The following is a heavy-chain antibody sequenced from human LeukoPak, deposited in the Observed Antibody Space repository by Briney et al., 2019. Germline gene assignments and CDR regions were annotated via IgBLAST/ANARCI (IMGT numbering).Heavy chain of an antibody. D-gene: IGHD4-17*01. Sequence: KPSETLSLTCTVSGYSISSGYYWGWIRQPPGKGLEWIGSINHSGSTYYNPSLKSRVTISVDTSKNQFSLNLSSVSAADTAVYYCARGPTTSPQYSFDYWGQGNMVTVSS. CDR2: INHSGST. CDR3: ARGPTTSPQYSFDY. CDR1: GYSISSGYY. J-gene: IGHJ4*02. V-gene: IGHV4-38-2*02.